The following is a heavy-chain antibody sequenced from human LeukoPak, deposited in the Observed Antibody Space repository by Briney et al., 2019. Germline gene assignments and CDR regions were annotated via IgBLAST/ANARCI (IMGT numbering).Heavy chain of an antibody. D-gene: IGHD3-10*01. CDR1: GFIFSNYL. CDR3: VGVRWFGGSNWFDP. J-gene: IGHJ5*02. CDR2: ISSNGGST. Sequence: GGSLRLSCAASGFIFSNYLITWVRQGPGKGLQYVSAISSNGGSTYYADSVKGRFTISRDNSKNTLHLQMSSLRPEDTAVYYCVGVRWFGGSNWFDPWGQGTLVTVSS. V-gene: IGHV3-64D*09.